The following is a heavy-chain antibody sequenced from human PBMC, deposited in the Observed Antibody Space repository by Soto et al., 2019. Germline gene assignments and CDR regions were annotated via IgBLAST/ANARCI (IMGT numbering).Heavy chain of an antibody. D-gene: IGHD5-18*01. CDR1: GVSISSGGYY. V-gene: IGHV4-31*03. CDR3: ASRGYSYGFSLGMDV. J-gene: IGHJ6*02. Sequence: SETLSLTCTVSGVSISSGGYYWSWIRQHPGKGLEWIGYIYYSGSTYYNPSLKSRVTISVDTSKNQFSLKLSSVTAADTAVYYCASRGYSYGFSLGMDVWGQGTTVTVSS. CDR2: IYYSGST.